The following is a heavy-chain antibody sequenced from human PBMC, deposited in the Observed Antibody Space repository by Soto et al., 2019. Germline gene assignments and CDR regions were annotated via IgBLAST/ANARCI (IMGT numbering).Heavy chain of an antibody. CDR3: ARIAGYSSSWYLHYYYGMDV. J-gene: IGHJ6*02. CDR2: INHSGST. Sequence: SETLSLTCAVYGGSFSCYYWSWSRQPPGKGLEWIGEINHSGSTNYNPSLKSRVTISVDTSKNQFSLKLSPVTAADTAVYYCARIAGYSSSWYLHYYYGMDVWGQGTTVTVSS. CDR1: GGSFSCYY. V-gene: IGHV4-34*01. D-gene: IGHD6-13*01.